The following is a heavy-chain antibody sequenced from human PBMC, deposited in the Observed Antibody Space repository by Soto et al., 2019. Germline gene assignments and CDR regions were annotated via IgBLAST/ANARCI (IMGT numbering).Heavy chain of an antibody. J-gene: IGHJ4*02. CDR3: ARVWGHYYDFWSGYLPFDY. Sequence: SETLSLTCTVSGGSISSSSYYWGWIRQPPGKGLEWIGSIYYSGSTYYNPSLKSRVTISVDTSKNQFSLKLSSVTAADTAVYYCARVWGHYYDFWSGYLPFDYWGQGTLVTVSS. V-gene: IGHV4-39*01. D-gene: IGHD3-3*01. CDR2: IYYSGST. CDR1: GGSISSSSYY.